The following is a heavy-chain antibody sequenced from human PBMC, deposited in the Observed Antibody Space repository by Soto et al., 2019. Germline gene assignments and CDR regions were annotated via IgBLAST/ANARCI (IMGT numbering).Heavy chain of an antibody. CDR3: ARAITIFGRMAF. CDR2: IIPSFGTA. D-gene: IGHD3-3*01. CDR1: GGTFSSYA. V-gene: IGHV1-69*12. Sequence: QVQLVQSGAEVKKPGSSVKVSCKASGGTFSSYAISWVRQAPGQGLEWMGGIIPSFGTANYAQKFQGRVTITADESTSTSYMALSSLRSEDTAVYYCARAITIFGRMAFWGQGTTVTFSS. J-gene: IGHJ6*02.